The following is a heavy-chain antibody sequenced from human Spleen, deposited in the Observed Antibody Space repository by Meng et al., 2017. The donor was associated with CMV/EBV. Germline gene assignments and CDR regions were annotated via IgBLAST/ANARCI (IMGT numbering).Heavy chain of an antibody. CDR2: ILPTLDLT. V-gene: IGHV1-69*04. J-gene: IGHJ5*02. D-gene: IGHD3-10*01. Sequence: SVKVSCKASGDTFNTFTIDWVRQAPGQGLEWMGRILPTLDLTDYAQKFQGRVTVTADKSTTTAYLELRSLRSDDTAVYYCARDRGFLTTNWFDPWGQGTLVTVSS. CDR3: ARDRGFLTTNWFDP. CDR1: GDTFNTFT.